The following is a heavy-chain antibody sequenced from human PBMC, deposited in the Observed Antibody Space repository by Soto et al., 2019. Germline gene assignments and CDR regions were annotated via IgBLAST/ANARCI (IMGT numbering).Heavy chain of an antibody. V-gene: IGHV3-33*01. Sequence: QVQLVESGGGVVQPGTSLRLSCVASGFTFSNYGIHWVRQAPGRGLEWVAVIWHDGSQKYLTDSVRGRFTISRDNSKNTVYAHMNSLRVGDTAGYCCEVRDGPFPVGGRGTMVTVSS. CDR3: EVRDGPFPV. CDR1: GFTFSNYG. D-gene: IGHD1-1*01. J-gene: IGHJ3*01. CDR2: IWHDGSQK.